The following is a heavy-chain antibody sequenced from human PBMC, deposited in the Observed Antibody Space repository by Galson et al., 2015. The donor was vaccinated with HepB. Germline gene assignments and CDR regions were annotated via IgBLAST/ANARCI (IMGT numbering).Heavy chain of an antibody. D-gene: IGHD1-1*01. CDR1: GDPIKSSSYY. Sequence: SETLSLTCNVSGDPIKSSSYYWVWIRQPPGKGLEWIGTFYYSGTTYFNPSLKSRLSMSVDTSKNQFSLKVMSATAADTAMYYCARRGPTWNPLYGLDVGGQGTTVTVSS. CDR2: FYYSGTT. V-gene: IGHV4-39*01. CDR3: ARRGPTWNPLYGLDV. J-gene: IGHJ6*02.